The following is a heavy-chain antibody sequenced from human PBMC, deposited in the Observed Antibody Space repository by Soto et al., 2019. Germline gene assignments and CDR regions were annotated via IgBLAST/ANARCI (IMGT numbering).Heavy chain of an antibody. V-gene: IGHV4-31*02. D-gene: IGHD3-22*01. CDR2: IYYSGST. CDR3: ASMLGSSGYYPKHFDY. J-gene: IGHJ4*02. Sequence: IRQHPGKGLEKIGDIYYSGSTYYHPSLKSRGTISVDTSKNQFVLKLSSVTAADTAVYYCASMLGSSGYYPKHFDYWGQGSRVNVSS.